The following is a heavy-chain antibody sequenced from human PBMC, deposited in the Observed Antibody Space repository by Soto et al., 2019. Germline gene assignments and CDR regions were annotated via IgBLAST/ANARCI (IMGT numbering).Heavy chain of an antibody. J-gene: IGHJ4*02. V-gene: IGHV1-46*01. Sequence: EASVKVSCKASGYTFASYYMHWVRQAPGQGLEWMGMINPNDGNTNYAQKFQGRVTMTTDTSTSTVYMELRSLRSDDTAVYYCARDLVGGTFDSWGQGTLVTVSS. D-gene: IGHD1-26*01. CDR1: GYTFASYY. CDR2: INPNDGNT. CDR3: ARDLVGGTFDS.